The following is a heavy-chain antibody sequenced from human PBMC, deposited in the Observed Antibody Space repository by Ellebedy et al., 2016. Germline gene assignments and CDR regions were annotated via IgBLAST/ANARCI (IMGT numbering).Heavy chain of an antibody. V-gene: IGHV1-2*02. J-gene: IGHJ6*02. D-gene: IGHD2-2*01. CDR3: ARVGNPNVSQGYSSTWTRNHYYGMDV. Sequence: ASVKVSXKASRYTFPGYYIHWVRQAPGQGLEWMAWVNPNSGGTNYAQKFRSRVTMTTDTSISTAYMELSGLTSDDTAVYYCARVGNPNVSQGYSSTWTRNHYYGMDVWGQGTTVTVSS. CDR2: VNPNSGGT. CDR1: RYTFPGYY.